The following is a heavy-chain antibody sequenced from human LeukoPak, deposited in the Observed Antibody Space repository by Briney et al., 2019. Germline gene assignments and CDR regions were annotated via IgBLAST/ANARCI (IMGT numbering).Heavy chain of an antibody. CDR3: ARGQISTVVVAATYFDY. CDR1: GGSFSGYY. D-gene: IGHD2-15*01. V-gene: IGHV4-34*01. Sequence: SETLSLTCAVYGGSFSGYYWSWIRQPPGKGLEWIGEINHSGSTNYNPSLKSRVTISVDTSKNQFSLKLSSVTAADTAVYYCARGQISTVVVAATYFDYWGQGTLVTVSS. CDR2: INHSGST. J-gene: IGHJ4*02.